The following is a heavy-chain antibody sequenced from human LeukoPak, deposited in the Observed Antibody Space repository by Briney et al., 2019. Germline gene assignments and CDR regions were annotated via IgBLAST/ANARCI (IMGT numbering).Heavy chain of an antibody. D-gene: IGHD3-16*01. V-gene: IGHV3-7*01. Sequence: SGGSLRLSCEAPGFTLSTYWMNWVRQVPGKGLDWVANINPDGSGKRYVDSVKGRFTIARDNADNSLSLQMNSLRAEDTAVYYCASWGAGGNSWGQGTLVTVSS. CDR2: INPDGSGK. CDR1: GFTLSTYW. J-gene: IGHJ4*02. CDR3: ASWGAGGNS.